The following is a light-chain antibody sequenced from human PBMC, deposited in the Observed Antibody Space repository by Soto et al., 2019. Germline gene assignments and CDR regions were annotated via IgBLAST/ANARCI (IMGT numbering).Light chain of an antibody. CDR1: QSVSSNY. CDR3: QQYGSSYPWT. Sequence: EIVLTQSPGTLSLSPGERATLSCRASQSVSSNYLAWYQQKPGQAPRLLIYGASSRATGIPDRFSGSGSGIDFTLTIRRLEPEDFAVYYCQQYGSSYPWTFGQGTKVEIK. V-gene: IGKV3-20*01. J-gene: IGKJ1*01. CDR2: GAS.